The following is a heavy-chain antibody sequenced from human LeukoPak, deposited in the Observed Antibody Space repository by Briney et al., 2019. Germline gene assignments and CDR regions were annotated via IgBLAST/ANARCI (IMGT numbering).Heavy chain of an antibody. CDR3: ASMYYYDSSGYLSEFDY. Sequence: PGGSLRLSCAASGFTFSSYAMHWVRQAPGKGLEWVAVISYDGSNKYYADSVKGRFTISRDNSKNTLYLQMNSLRAEDTAVYYCASMYYYDSSGYLSEFDYWGQGTLATVSS. CDR2: ISYDGSNK. CDR1: GFTFSSYA. J-gene: IGHJ4*02. V-gene: IGHV3-30-3*01. D-gene: IGHD3-22*01.